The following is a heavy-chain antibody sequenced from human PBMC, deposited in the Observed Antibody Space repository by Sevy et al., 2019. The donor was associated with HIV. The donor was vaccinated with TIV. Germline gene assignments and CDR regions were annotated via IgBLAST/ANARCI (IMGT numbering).Heavy chain of an antibody. Sequence: GGSLRLSCAASGFTFSNYWMTWVRQAPGKGLEWEANIKRDGSERYYVASVKGRFTISRDNAKNSLYLQMNSLRADDTAVYYCARVCSSTTCLWGLDVWGQGTTVTVSS. CDR2: IKRDGSER. V-gene: IGHV3-7*03. CDR3: ARVCSSTTCLWGLDV. CDR1: GFTFSNYW. D-gene: IGHD2-2*01. J-gene: IGHJ6*02.